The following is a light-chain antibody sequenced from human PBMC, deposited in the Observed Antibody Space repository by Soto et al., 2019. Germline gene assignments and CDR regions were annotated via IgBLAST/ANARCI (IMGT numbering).Light chain of an antibody. Sequence: QSALTQPASVSGSPGQSITISCTGTSSDVGGYNYVSWYQQHSGKAPKLMIYEVSNRPSGVSNRFSGSKSGNTASLTISGLQAEDEADYYCSSYTSNSTRVFGTGTKVTVL. CDR3: SSYTSNSTRV. CDR2: EVS. J-gene: IGLJ1*01. CDR1: SSDVGGYNY. V-gene: IGLV2-14*01.